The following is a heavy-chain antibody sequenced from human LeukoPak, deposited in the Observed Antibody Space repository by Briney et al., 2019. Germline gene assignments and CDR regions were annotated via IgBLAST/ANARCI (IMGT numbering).Heavy chain of an antibody. Sequence: GGSLRLSCAASGFTFSSYWMDWVRQVPGKGPVWVSRIGTDGSGATYAVYVRGRFTISRDNAKNTLYLQMNSVRAEDTAVYYCARDKYGGNSNAFDIWGQGTLVAVSS. CDR1: GFTFSSYW. J-gene: IGHJ3*02. CDR3: ARDKYGGNSNAFDI. V-gene: IGHV3-74*01. D-gene: IGHD4-23*01. CDR2: IGTDGSGA.